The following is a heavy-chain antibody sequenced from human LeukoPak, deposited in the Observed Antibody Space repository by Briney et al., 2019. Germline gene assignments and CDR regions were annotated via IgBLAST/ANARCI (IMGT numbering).Heavy chain of an antibody. CDR2: IIPILGIA. Sequence: SVKVSYKASGGTFSSYAISWVRQAPGQGLEWMGRIIPILGIANYAQKFQGRVTITADKSTSTAYMELSSLRSEDTAVYYCATGVVVVAATLGYFDYWGQGTLVTVSS. CDR3: ATGVVVVAATLGYFDY. D-gene: IGHD2-15*01. CDR1: GGTFSSYA. V-gene: IGHV1-69*04. J-gene: IGHJ4*02.